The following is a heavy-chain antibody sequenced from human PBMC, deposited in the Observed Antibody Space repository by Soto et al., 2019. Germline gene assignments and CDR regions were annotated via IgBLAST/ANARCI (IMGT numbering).Heavy chain of an antibody. D-gene: IGHD6-19*01. J-gene: IGHJ4*02. Sequence: PGGSLRLSCAASGFTFSSYGMHWVRQAPGKGLEWVAVISYDGSNKYYADSVKGRFTISRDNSKNTLYLQMNSLRAEDTAVYYCAKDVGEQWLGVPQPIDYWGQGALVTISS. CDR3: AKDVGEQWLGVPQPIDY. CDR2: ISYDGSNK. CDR1: GFTFSSYG. V-gene: IGHV3-30*18.